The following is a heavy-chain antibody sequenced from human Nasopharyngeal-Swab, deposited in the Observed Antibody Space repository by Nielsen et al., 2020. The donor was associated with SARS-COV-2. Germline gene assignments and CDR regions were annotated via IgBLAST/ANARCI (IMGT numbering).Heavy chain of an antibody. CDR2: IYSAGQT. V-gene: IGHV3-53*01. CDR1: GFTVRGNF. J-gene: IGHJ3*02. Sequence: GESLKISCAASGFTVRGNFMTWVRQAPGKGLEWVSVIYSAGQTNYADSVKGRFTISRDNSKNTLYLQMNSLRAEDTAVYYCARASGYCSSTSCYTGAFDIWGQGTMVTVSS. CDR3: ARASGYCSSTSCYTGAFDI. D-gene: IGHD2-2*02.